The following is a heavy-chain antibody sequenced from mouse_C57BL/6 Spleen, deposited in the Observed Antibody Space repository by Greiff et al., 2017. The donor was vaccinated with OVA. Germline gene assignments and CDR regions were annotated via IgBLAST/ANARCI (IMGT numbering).Heavy chain of an antibody. CDR2: IYPGDGDT. CDR3: AEGGITTVVASDAMDY. Sequence: VKLVESGPELVKPGASVKISCKASGYAFSSSWMNWVKQRPGKGLEWIGRIYPGDGDTNYNGKFKGKATLTADKSSSTAYMQLSSLTSEDSAVYFCAEGGITTVVASDAMDYWSQGTSVTVSS. D-gene: IGHD1-1*01. V-gene: IGHV1-82*01. CDR1: GYAFSSSW. J-gene: IGHJ4*01.